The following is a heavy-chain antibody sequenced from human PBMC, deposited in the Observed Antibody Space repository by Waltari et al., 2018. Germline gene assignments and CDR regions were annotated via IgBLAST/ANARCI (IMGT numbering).Heavy chain of an antibody. V-gene: IGHV1-2*02. J-gene: IGHJ4*02. D-gene: IGHD7-27*01. Sequence: QVQLVQSGVEVKKPGASVRVSCKAPGYTFTVYYLHWIRQAPGQGPEWMGWINPNNGATHYAQKFQGRVTMTRDTSINTAYLEVTSDDTAVYFCARDRWGESHGYGYWGRGTLVTVSS. CDR1: GYTFTVYY. CDR3: ARDRWGESHGYGY. CDR2: INPNNGAT.